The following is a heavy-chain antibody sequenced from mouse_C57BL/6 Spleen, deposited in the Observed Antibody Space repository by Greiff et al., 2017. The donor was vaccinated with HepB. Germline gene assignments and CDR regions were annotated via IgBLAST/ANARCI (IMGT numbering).Heavy chain of an antibody. J-gene: IGHJ3*01. V-gene: IGHV1-82*01. D-gene: IGHD2-5*01. Sequence: VQLQQSGPELVKPGASVKISCKASGYAFSSSWMNWVKQRPGKGLEWIGRIYPGDGDTNYNGKFKGKATLTADKSSSTAYMQLSSLTSEDSAVYFCAHYYSNYGFAYWGQGTLVTVSA. CDR1: GYAFSSSW. CDR2: IYPGDGDT. CDR3: AHYYSNYGFAY.